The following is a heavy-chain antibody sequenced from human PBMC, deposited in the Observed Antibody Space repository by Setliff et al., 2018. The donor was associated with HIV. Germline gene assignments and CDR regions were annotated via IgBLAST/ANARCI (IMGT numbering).Heavy chain of an antibody. J-gene: IGHJ5*02. CDR2: IYYRGYT. CDR3: ASRVYYHVSNNFLREEGFDP. V-gene: IGHV4-39*01. Sequence: TLSLTCSVSGGSISSDCCYWGWIRQPPGKGLEWIASIYYRGYTYSNPSLKSRVAISIDTSKNQFSLNLTSVTAADTAVYSCASRVYYHVSNNFLREEGFDPWGQGTLVTVPQ. CDR1: GGSISSDCCY. D-gene: IGHD3-22*01.